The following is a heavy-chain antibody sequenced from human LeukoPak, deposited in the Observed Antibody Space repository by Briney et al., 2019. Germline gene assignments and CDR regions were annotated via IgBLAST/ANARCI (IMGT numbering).Heavy chain of an antibody. CDR3: ARDDPKGVGAFDI. CDR1: GFTFSSYW. Sequence: GGSLRLSCAASGFTFSSYWMSWVRQAPGKGLEWVSVIYSGGSTYYAVSVKGRFTISRDNAKISLYLQMNSLRAEDTAVYYCARDDPKGVGAFDIWGQGTMVTVSS. J-gene: IGHJ3*02. CDR2: IYSGGST. V-gene: IGHV3-66*01.